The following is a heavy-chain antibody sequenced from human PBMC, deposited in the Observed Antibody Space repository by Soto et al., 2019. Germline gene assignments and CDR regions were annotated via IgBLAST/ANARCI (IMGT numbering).Heavy chain of an antibody. V-gene: IGHV5-10-1*01. CDR3: ARRPGSGMLTMTRFDY. J-gene: IGHJ4*02. Sequence: ESLMVYRECCGYGFPSYWISRVRQMPGKGLEWMGRIDPSDSYTNYSPSFQGHVTISADKSISTAYLQWSSMKASDTAMYYCARRPGSGMLTMTRFDYWGQGTLVTVSS. CDR1: GYGFPSYW. CDR2: IDPSDSYT. D-gene: IGHD3-10*01.